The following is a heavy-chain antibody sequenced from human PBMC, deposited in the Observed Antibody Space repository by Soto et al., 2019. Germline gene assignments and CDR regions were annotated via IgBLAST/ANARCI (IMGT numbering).Heavy chain of an antibody. CDR1: GGSFSGYY. CDR2: INHSGST. CDR3: ARGFAAPDRAMVETKGPYFDY. D-gene: IGHD5-18*01. J-gene: IGHJ4*02. V-gene: IGHV4-34*01. Sequence: PSETLSLTCAVYGGSFSGYYWSWIRQPPGKGLEWIGEINHSGSTNYNPSLKSRVTISVDTSKNQFSLKLSSVTAADTAVYYCARGFAAPDRAMVETKGPYFDYWGQGTLVTVSS.